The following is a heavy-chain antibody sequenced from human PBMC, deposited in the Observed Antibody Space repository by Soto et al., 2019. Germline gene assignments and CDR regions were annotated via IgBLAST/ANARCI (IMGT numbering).Heavy chain of an antibody. CDR3: ASGGYDSSGYYNYYYGMDV. CDR1: GGTFSSYA. V-gene: IGHV1-69*13. D-gene: IGHD3-22*01. J-gene: IGHJ6*02. Sequence: SVKVSCKASGGTFSSYAISWVRQAPGQGLEWMGGIIPIFGTANYAQKFQGRVTITADESTSTAYMELSSLRSEDTAVYYCASGGYDSSGYYNYYYGMDVWGQGTTVTVS. CDR2: IIPIFGTA.